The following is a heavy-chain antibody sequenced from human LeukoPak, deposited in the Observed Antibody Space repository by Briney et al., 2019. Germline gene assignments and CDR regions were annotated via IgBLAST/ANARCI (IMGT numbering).Heavy chain of an antibody. CDR2: INHSGST. Sequence: SETLSLTCAVYGGSFSGYYWSWIRQPPGKGLEWIGEINHSGSTNYNPSLKSRVTISVDTSKNQFSLKLSSVTAADTAVYYCARGSRRSAAAYWGQGTLVTVSS. CDR3: ARGSRRSAAAY. CDR1: GGSFSGYY. J-gene: IGHJ4*02. V-gene: IGHV4-34*01. D-gene: IGHD6-25*01.